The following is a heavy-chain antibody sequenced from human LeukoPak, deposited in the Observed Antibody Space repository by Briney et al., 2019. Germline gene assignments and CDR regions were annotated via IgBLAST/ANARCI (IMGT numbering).Heavy chain of an antibody. CDR3: ARENRDDFWSGYYYRGAKFDY. D-gene: IGHD3-3*01. J-gene: IGHJ4*02. CDR2: INPSGGST. CDR1: GYTFTSYY. Sequence: ASVKVSCKASGYTFTSYYMHWVRQAPGQGLEWMGIINPSGGSTSYAQKFQGRVTMTRDTSTSTVYMELSSLRSEDTAVYYCARENRDDFWSGYYYRGAKFDYWGQGTLVTVSS. V-gene: IGHV1-46*01.